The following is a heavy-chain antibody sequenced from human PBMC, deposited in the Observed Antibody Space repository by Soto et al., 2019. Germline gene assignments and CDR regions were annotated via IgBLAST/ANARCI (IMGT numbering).Heavy chain of an antibody. J-gene: IGHJ6*02. CDR3: ARATTVTTFKYYYYYGMDV. D-gene: IGHD4-4*01. CDR1: GYTFTSYA. CDR2: INAGNGNT. Sequence: AASVKVSCKASGYTFTSYAMHWVRQAPGQRLEWMGWINAGNGNTKYSQKFQGRVTITRDTSASTAYMELSSLRSEDTAVYYCARATTVTTFKYYYYYGMDVWGQGTTVTVSS. V-gene: IGHV1-3*01.